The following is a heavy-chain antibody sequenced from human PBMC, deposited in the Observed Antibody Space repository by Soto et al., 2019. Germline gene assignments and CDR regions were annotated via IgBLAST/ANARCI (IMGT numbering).Heavy chain of an antibody. CDR2: IWYDGSNK. D-gene: IGHD2-2*01. CDR1: GFTFSSYG. V-gene: IGHV3-33*01. Sequence: GGSLRLSCAASGFTFSSYGMHWVRQAPGKGLEWVAVIWYDGSNKYYADSVKGRFTISRDNSKNTLYLQMNSLRAEDTAVYYCAREGKRYCSSTSCYPYYFDYWGQGTLVTVSS. CDR3: AREGKRYCSSTSCYPYYFDY. J-gene: IGHJ4*02.